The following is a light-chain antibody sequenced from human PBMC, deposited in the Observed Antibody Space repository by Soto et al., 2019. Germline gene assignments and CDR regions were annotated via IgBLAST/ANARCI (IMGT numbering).Light chain of an antibody. CDR1: QSISDW. V-gene: IGKV1-5*03. J-gene: IGKJ1*01. Sequence: DVRMTKSVSTVSSTVGDRVTITRRASQSISDWLAWYQQKPGKAPKLLIYRAPGLETGVPSRFSGSGSDTEFTLTISSLQPDDFATYYCHPSNTYSRAFGQGTNVDIK. CDR2: RAP. CDR3: HPSNTYSRA.